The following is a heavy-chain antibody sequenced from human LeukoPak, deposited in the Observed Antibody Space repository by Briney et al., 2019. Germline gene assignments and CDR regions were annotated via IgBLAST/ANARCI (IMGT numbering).Heavy chain of an antibody. V-gene: IGHV4-59*08. J-gene: IGHJ3*02. CDR2: IYYSGST. CDR1: GGSISGYY. CDR3: ARRLLTNAFDI. D-gene: IGHD4/OR15-4a*01. Sequence: SETLSLTCSVSGGSISGYYWSWIRQPPGKGLECIGYIYYSGSTNYNPSPKSRVTISVDTSKNQLSLKLNSVTAADTAVYYCARRLLTNAFDIWGQGTMVTVSS.